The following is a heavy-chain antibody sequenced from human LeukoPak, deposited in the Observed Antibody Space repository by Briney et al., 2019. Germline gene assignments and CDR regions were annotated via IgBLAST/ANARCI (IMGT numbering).Heavy chain of an antibody. D-gene: IGHD3-22*01. CDR1: GVTFSSYS. CDR3: ARSSSTYFYDTSSHY. CDR2: ISGDGTNI. J-gene: IGHJ4*02. Sequence: GGSLRLSCAASGVTFSSYSMNWVRQGPGKGLEWVSYISGDGTNIYYADSVKGRFTISRDNAKNSLYLQMSSLRAEDTAVYYCARSSSTYFYDTSSHYWGQGTLVTVSS. V-gene: IGHV3-48*04.